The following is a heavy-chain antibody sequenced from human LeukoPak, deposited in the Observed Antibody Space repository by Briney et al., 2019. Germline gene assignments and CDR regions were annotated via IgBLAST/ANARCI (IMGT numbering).Heavy chain of an antibody. CDR3: ARGRFGELNDAFDI. D-gene: IGHD3-10*01. CDR1: GFTFSSYA. V-gene: IGHV3-30-3*01. CDR2: ISYDGSNK. Sequence: GGSLRLSCAASGFTFSSYAMHWVRQAPGKGLEWGAVISYDGSNKYYADSVKGRFTISRDNSKNTLYLQMNSLRAEDTAVYYCARGRFGELNDAFDIWGQRTMVTVSS. J-gene: IGHJ3*02.